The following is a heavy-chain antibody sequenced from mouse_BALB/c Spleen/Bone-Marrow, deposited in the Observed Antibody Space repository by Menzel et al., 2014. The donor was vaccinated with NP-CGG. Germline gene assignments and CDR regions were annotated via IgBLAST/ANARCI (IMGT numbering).Heavy chain of an antibody. J-gene: IGHJ2*01. D-gene: IGHD2-14*01. CDR3: ARDVPLYDVGYFDY. CDR1: GFTFSSFG. Sequence: EVQLVESGGGLVQPGGSRKLSCAASGFTFSSFGMHWVRQAPEKGLEWVAYISSGSSTIYYADTVKGRFTISRDNPKNTLSLQMTSLRSEDTAMYYCARDVPLYDVGYFDYWGQGTTLTVSS. V-gene: IGHV5-17*02. CDR2: ISSGSSTI.